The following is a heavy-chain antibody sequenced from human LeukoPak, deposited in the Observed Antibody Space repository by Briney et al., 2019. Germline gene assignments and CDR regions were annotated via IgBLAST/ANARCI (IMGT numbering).Heavy chain of an antibody. CDR1: GFTFSSYW. CDR2: IKQDGSEK. V-gene: IGHV3-7*01. J-gene: IGHJ4*02. CDR3: ASFPGAVDPYDY. Sequence: GGSLRLSRAASGFTFSSYWMSWVRQAPGKGLEWVANIKQDGSEKYYVDSVKGRFTISRDNAKNSLYLQMNSLRAEDTAVYYCASFPGAVDPYDYWGQGTLVTVSS. D-gene: IGHD4-23*01.